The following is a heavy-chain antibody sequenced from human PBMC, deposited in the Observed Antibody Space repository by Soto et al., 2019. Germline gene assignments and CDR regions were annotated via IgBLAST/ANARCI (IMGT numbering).Heavy chain of an antibody. V-gene: IGHV3-30*18. Sequence: GGSLRLSCAASGFTFSSYGMHWVRQAPGKGLEWVAVISYDGSNKYYADSVKGRFTISRDNSKNTLYLQMNSLRAEDTAVYYCAKDRLYCSSTSCYPGPFYYDNGMDVWGQGTTVTVSS. J-gene: IGHJ6*02. CDR3: AKDRLYCSSTSCYPGPFYYDNGMDV. D-gene: IGHD2-2*01. CDR2: ISYDGSNK. CDR1: GFTFSSYG.